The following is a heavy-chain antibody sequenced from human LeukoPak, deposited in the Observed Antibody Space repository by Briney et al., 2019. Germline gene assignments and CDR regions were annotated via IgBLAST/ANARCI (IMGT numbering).Heavy chain of an antibody. J-gene: IGHJ4*02. CDR2: ISANNGNTKYNT. CDR3: ARDRDRSGSQSY. CDR1: GYTFTSYG. D-gene: IGHD1-26*01. Sequence: ASVKVSCKASGYTFTSYGISWVRQAPGQGLEWMGWISANNGNTKYNTKYAQNLQGRVTMTTDISTSTDYMELRTLRSDDTAVYYCARDRDRSGSQSYWGQGTLVTVSS. V-gene: IGHV1-18*01.